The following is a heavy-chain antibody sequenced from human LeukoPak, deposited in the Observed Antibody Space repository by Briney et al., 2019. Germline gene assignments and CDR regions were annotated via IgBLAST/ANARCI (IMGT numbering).Heavy chain of an antibody. J-gene: IGHJ4*02. D-gene: IGHD5-18*01. CDR3: ARVRGYNYGGEYFDY. CDR2: ISYDGSNK. CDR1: GFTFSSSA. V-gene: IGHV3-30-3*01. Sequence: GGSLRLSCVASGFTFSSSAMSWVRQAPGKGLEWVAVISYDGSNKYYADSAKGRFTISRDNSKNTLYLQMNSLRAEDTAVYYCARVRGYNYGGEYFDYWGQGTLVTVSS.